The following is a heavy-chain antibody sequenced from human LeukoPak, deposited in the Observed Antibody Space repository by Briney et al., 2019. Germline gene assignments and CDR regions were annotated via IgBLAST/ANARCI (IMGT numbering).Heavy chain of an antibody. Sequence: GGSLRLSCAASGFTFSNAWMGWVRQAPGKGLEWVSYISSSGSTIYYADSVKGRFTISRDNAKNSLYLQMNSLRAEDTAVYYCARNYYDSSGYYYGYYYYYMDVWGKGTTVTVSS. J-gene: IGHJ6*03. V-gene: IGHV3-11*04. CDR1: GFTFSNAW. CDR3: ARNYYDSSGYYYGYYYYYMDV. CDR2: ISSSGSTI. D-gene: IGHD3-22*01.